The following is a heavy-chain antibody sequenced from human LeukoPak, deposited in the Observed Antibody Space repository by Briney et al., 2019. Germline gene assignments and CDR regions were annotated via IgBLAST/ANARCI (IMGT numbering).Heavy chain of an antibody. CDR2: INSDGSST. D-gene: IGHD2-15*01. CDR1: GFTFSSYW. J-gene: IGHJ4*02. V-gene: IGHV3-74*01. CDR3: ARGPGYCSGGSCTYFDY. Sequence: GGSLRLSCAASGFTFSSYWMHWVRQAPGKGLVWVSRINSDGSSTSYADSGKGRFTISRDNAKNTLYLQMNSLRAEDTAVYYCARGPGYCSGGSCTYFDYWGQGTLVTVSS.